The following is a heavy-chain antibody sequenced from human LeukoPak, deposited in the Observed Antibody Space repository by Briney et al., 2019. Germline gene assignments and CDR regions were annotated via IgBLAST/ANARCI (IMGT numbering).Heavy chain of an antibody. V-gene: IGHV4-34*01. CDR2: INHSGST. J-gene: IGHJ4*02. Sequence: SETLSLTCAVYGGSFSGYYWSWIRQPPGKGLEWIGEINHSGSTNYNPSLKSRVTISVDTSKNQFSLKLSSVTAADTAVYYCAGIVEMATIALDYWGQGTLVTVSS. CDR1: GGSFSGYY. CDR3: AGIVEMATIALDY. D-gene: IGHD5-24*01.